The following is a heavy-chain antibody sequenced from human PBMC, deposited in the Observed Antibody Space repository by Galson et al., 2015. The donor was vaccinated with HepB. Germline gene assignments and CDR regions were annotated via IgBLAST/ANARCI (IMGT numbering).Heavy chain of an antibody. CDR1: GFSFSSHG. J-gene: IGHJ2*01. Sequence: SLRLSCAASGFSFSSHGMHWVRKAPGKGLEWVAVISSEGYANNYADSVKGRFTISRDNSKNTFYLQMNSLRTEDTAVYYCAREHSWGNWYFDYWGRGTLVTVSS. CDR3: AREHSWGNWYFDY. D-gene: IGHD3-16*01. CDR2: ISSEGYAN. V-gene: IGHV3-30*03.